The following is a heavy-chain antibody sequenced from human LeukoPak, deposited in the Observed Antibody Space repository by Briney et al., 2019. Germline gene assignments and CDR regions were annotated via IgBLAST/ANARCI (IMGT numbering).Heavy chain of an antibody. J-gene: IGHJ4*02. CDR3: ARALRRFGELHFDY. D-gene: IGHD3-10*01. CDR1: GFTFSSYA. V-gene: IGHV3-23*01. Sequence: GGSLRLSCAASGFTFSSYAMSWVRQAPGKGLEWVSAISGSGGSTYYADSVKGRFTISRDNSKNTLYLQMNSLRAGDTAVYYCARALRRFGELHFDYWGQGTLVTVSS. CDR2: ISGSGGST.